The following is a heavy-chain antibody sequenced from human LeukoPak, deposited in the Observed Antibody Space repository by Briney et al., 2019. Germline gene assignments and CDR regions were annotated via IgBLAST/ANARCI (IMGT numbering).Heavy chain of an antibody. CDR3: AKGLGFLPQFDY. V-gene: IGHV3-23*01. J-gene: IGHJ4*02. CDR2: IGDSGGTT. CDR1: GFTFNTEA. Sequence: GGSLRLSCAASGFTFNTEAMTWVRQGPGKGLEWVSTIGDSGGTTYYEDSVQGRFTISRDNSKNTEYLQMNSLRAEDTALYYCAKGLGFLPQFDYWGQGTLVAVSS. D-gene: IGHD6-19*01.